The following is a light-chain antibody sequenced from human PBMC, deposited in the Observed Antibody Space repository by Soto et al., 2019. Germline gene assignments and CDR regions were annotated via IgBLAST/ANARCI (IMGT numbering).Light chain of an antibody. CDR2: DAS. CDR1: QSVGSF. CDR3: QQRSNWLLT. V-gene: IGKV3-11*01. J-gene: IGKJ3*01. Sequence: EIVLTQSPATLSFSPGERATLSCRASQSVGSFLAWYQKKPGQAPRLLIYDASNRATGIPARFSGSGSGTDFTLTISSLEPEDFAVYYCQQRSNWLLTFGPGTKVDIK.